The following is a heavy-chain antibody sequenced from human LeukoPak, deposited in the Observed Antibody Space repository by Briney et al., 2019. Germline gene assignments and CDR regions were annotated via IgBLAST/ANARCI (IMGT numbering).Heavy chain of an antibody. V-gene: IGHV1-8*01. Sequence: ASVKVSCKASGYTFTSYDINWVRQATGQGLEWMGWMNPNSGNTGYAQKFQGRVTMTRNTYISTAYMELSGLRSEDPAVYYCARGESYYDSSGPPYGIWGQGTMVTVSS. CDR3: ARGESYYDSSGPPYGI. J-gene: IGHJ3*02. D-gene: IGHD3-22*01. CDR2: MNPNSGNT. CDR1: GYTFTSYD.